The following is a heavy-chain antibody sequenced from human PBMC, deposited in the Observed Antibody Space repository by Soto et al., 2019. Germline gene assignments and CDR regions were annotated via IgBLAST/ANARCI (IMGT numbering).Heavy chain of an antibody. D-gene: IGHD5-18*01. V-gene: IGHV4-59*01. CDR3: ARVPAMGLDAFDI. CDR1: GGSISSYY. Sequence: QVQLQESGPGLVKPSETLSLTCTVSGGSISSYYWSWIRQPPGKGLEWIGYIYYSGSTNYNPSLKSRVTISVDTSKNQFSLKLSSVTAADTAVYYCARVPAMGLDAFDIWGQGTMVTVSS. CDR2: IYYSGST. J-gene: IGHJ3*02.